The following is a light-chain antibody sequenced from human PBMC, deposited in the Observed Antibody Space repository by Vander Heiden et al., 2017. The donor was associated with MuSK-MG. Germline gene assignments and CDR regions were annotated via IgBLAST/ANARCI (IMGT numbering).Light chain of an antibody. CDR3: CSNAGSYTV. CDR1: SSDVGAYNY. CDR2: DGS. J-gene: IGLJ2*01. Sequence: SALTQPRSVSGSLVASVTISCTGSSSDVGAYNYVSWYQHHPGKAPKFIIYDGSKRPSGVPDRFSGSKSGNTASLTISGLQAEDEADYYCCSNAGSYTVFGGGTKLTGL. V-gene: IGLV2-11*01.